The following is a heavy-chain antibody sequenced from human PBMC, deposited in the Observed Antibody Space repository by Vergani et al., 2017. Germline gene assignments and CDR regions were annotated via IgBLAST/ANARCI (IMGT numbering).Heavy chain of an antibody. CDR2: ISYDGSNK. Sequence: QVQLVESGGGVVQPGRSLRLSCAASGFTFSSYAMHWVRQAPGKGLEWVAVISYDGSNKYYADSVKGRFTISRDNSKNTLYLQMNNLRAEDTAVYYCARARHYTYLDYWGQGTLVTVSS. J-gene: IGHJ4*02. CDR3: ARARHYTYLDY. D-gene: IGHD3-10*01. V-gene: IGHV3-30-3*01. CDR1: GFTFSSYA.